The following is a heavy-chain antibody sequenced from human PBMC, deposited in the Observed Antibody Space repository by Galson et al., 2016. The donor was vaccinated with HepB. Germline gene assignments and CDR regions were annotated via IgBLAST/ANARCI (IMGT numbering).Heavy chain of an antibody. CDR3: VRDDRSGNYYDYYYFSMDV. J-gene: IGHJ6*02. CDR2: ISYDGSNE. Sequence: SLRLSCATSGFSFFNYAIHWVRQAPGKGLDWVAVISYDGSNEYFADSVRGRFTISRDNSKNTVYLQMTSLKPEDTAVYYCVRDDRSGNYYDYYYFSMDVWGQGTTVTVSS. CDR1: GFSFFNYA. V-gene: IGHV3-30-3*01. D-gene: IGHD3-10*01.